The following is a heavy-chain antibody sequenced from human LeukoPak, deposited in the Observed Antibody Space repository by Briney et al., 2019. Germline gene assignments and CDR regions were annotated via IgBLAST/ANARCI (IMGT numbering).Heavy chain of an antibody. CDR1: GYIFSNYD. CDR2: MNPNSGRR. D-gene: IGHD3-16*02. V-gene: IGHV1-8*01. CDR3: ARGLRSDY. J-gene: IGHJ4*02. Sequence: ASVKVSCKASGYIFSNYDIHWVRQAPGHGLEWMGWMNPNSGRRVYAQRFQGRVTMTRNSSINTAYMELTSLRSDDRAVYYCARGLRSDYWGQGTLVTVSS.